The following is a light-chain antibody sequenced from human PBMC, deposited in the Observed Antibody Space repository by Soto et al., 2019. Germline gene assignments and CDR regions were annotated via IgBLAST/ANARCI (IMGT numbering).Light chain of an antibody. Sequence: IQLTQSPSSLSASVGDRVTITCRASQGISSYLAWYQQKPGKAPKLLIYGASTLEGGVPFRFSGSGSGTDFTLINRSVQPEDFATYYCQQLNTYPITFGQGTRLEIK. CDR3: QQLNTYPIT. CDR1: QGISSY. J-gene: IGKJ5*01. CDR2: GAS. V-gene: IGKV1-9*01.